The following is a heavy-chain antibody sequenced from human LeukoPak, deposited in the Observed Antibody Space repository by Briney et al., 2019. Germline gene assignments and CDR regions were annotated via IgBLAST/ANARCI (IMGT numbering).Heavy chain of an antibody. D-gene: IGHD3-16*01. CDR2: INDSGRT. CDR1: GESFSGYY. Sequence: PSETLSLTCAVYGESFSGYYWNWVRQAPGKGLEWMGEINDSGRTNYNPPLKSRVTVSVDTSKNQFFLKLRSVTAADTAMYYCARRGSARTLDYWGQGTLVTVSS. CDR3: ARRGSARTLDY. V-gene: IGHV4-34*01. J-gene: IGHJ4*02.